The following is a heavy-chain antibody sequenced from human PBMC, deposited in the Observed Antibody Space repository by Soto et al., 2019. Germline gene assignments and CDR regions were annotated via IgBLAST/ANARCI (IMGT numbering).Heavy chain of an antibody. CDR2: ISYDGTNK. J-gene: IGHJ4*02. CDR1: GVTFSSYG. Sequence: QVQLVESGGGVVQPGRSLRLSCAASGVTFSSYGMHWVRQAPGKGLEWVAVISYDGTNKYYADSVKGRFTISRDDSKNTLYLQMNSLSPEDTAVYYCAKEEATRGYSFLVDYWGQGTLVTVSS. CDR3: AKEEATRGYSFLVDY. D-gene: IGHD5-18*01. V-gene: IGHV3-30*18.